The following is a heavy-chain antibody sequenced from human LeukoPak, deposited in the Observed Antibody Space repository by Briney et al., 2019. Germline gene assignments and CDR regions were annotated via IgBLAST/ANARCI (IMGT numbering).Heavy chain of an antibody. CDR2: ISSSSTYI. V-gene: IGHV3-21*01. J-gene: IGHJ4*02. CDR3: ARDGGSYGPR. CDR1: GFTFSRYW. Sequence: GGSLRLSCAASGFTFSRYWMTWVRQAPGKGLEWVSSISSSSTYIYYADSVKGRFTISRDNAKNSLYLQMNSLRAEDTAVYYCARDGGSYGPRWGQGTLVTVSP. D-gene: IGHD5-18*01.